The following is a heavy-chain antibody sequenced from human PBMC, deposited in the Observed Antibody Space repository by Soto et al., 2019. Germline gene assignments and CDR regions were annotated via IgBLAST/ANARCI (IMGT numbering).Heavy chain of an antibody. V-gene: IGHV3-43*01. CDR1: GFTFDDYT. D-gene: IGHD3-10*01. CDR3: AKDSGERATRDPNFDY. Sequence: EVQLVESGGVVVQPGGSLRLSCAASGFTFDDYTMHWVRQAPGKGLEWVSLISWDGGSTYYADSVKGRFTISRDNSKNSLYLQMNSLRTEDTALYYCAKDSGERATRDPNFDYWGQGTLVTVSS. J-gene: IGHJ4*02. CDR2: ISWDGGST.